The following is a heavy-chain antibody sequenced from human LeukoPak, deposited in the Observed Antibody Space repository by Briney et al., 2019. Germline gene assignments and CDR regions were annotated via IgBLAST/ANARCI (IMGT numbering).Heavy chain of an antibody. CDR2: INSDGSST. V-gene: IGHV3-74*03. Sequence: GGSLRLSCAASGFTFSGYAMSWVRQAPGKGLVWVSRINSDGSSTTFADSVKGRFTISRDNAKNTLYLQMSSLRAEDTAVYYCVRGAITMSVTTFDYWGQGILVTVFS. D-gene: IGHD4-17*01. J-gene: IGHJ4*02. CDR1: GFTFSGYA. CDR3: VRGAITMSVTTFDY.